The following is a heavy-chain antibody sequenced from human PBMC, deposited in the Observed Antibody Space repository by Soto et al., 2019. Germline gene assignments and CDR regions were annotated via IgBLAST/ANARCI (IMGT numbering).Heavy chain of an antibody. J-gene: IGHJ4*02. CDR2: IYYSGST. CDR3: ARHSLGIGGYYFDY. D-gene: IGHD7-27*01. Sequence: PSETLSLTCTVSGGSISRYYWSWIRQPPGKGLEWIGYIYYSGSTNYNPSLKSRVTISVDTSKNQFSLKLSSVTAADTAVYYCARHSLGIGGYYFDYWGQGTLVTVSS. V-gene: IGHV4-59*08. CDR1: GGSISRYY.